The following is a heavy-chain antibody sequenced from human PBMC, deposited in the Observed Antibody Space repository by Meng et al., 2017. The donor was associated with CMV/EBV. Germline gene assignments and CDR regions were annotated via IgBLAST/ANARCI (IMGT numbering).Heavy chain of an antibody. Sequence: VGAGGRLEPPGGSRSLSCAASGFTISNNYMSWVRQAPGRGLEWVSVIYSGGSTYYADSVKGRFTISRDNSKNTLYLQMNSLRAEDTAVYYCARDNWGLGWFDPWGQGTLVTVSS. CDR2: IYSGGST. J-gene: IGHJ5*02. CDR3: ARDNWGLGWFDP. D-gene: IGHD3-16*01. CDR1: GFTISNNY. V-gene: IGHV3-53*01.